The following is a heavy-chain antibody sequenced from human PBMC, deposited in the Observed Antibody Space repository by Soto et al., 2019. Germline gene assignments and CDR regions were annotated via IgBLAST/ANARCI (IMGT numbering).Heavy chain of an antibody. D-gene: IGHD3-10*01. CDR3: ASCEGILLGACHYYYGMDV. CDR1: RWTFSGYY. V-gene: IGHV1-2*04. CDR2: INPNGGGT. J-gene: IGHJ6*02. Sequence: ASVKVSCEAGRWTFSGYYMDCARQAPGQGLEWMGLINPNGGGTNYAQKFQGWVTMTRDTSISTGYRELSRQRSDDTAVYYCASCEGILLGACHYYYGMDVWGQGSTVTIAS.